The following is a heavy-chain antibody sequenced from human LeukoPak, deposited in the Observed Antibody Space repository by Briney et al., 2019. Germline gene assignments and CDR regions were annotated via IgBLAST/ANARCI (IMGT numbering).Heavy chain of an antibody. J-gene: IGHJ4*02. CDR1: GGSFSSSSYY. D-gene: IGHD3-22*01. CDR2: IDYSGNN. V-gene: IGHV4-39*01. CDR3: ATTWRRWYYDSSYDDY. Sequence: AETLSLTCTVSGGSFSSSSYYWGWLRQPPGKELVWIGSIDYSGNNYYNPSLKRRVTISVDTSKIQSSLKLSSVTAADTAVYYCATTWRRWYYDSSYDDYWGQGTLVTVSS.